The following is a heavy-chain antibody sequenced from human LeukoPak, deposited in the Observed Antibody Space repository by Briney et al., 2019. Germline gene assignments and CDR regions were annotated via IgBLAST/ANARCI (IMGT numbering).Heavy chain of an antibody. CDR1: GFTFSTYV. CDR3: VRGTGY. J-gene: IGHJ4*02. Sequence: GRSLRLSCAASGFTFSTYVMHWVRQAPGKGLEYVSAISSNGDNTYYADSVKGRFTISRDNSKNTLYLQMSSLRADDTAVYYCVRGTGYWGQGTLVTVSS. V-gene: IGHV3-64D*06. CDR2: ISSNGDNT.